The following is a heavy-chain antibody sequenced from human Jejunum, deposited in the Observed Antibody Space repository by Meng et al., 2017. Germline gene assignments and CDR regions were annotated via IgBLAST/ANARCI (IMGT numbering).Heavy chain of an antibody. Sequence: GHLPASGPGLVKPSGTRPLTCAVSGGSITSTKWWSWVRQTPGKGLEWIGEVFHSGTPNYNPSLMSRLTMSVDKSKNQFSLNLTSVTAADTAVYYCASRPVGIRTYYFDCWGQGTLVTVSS. D-gene: IGHD2-21*01. CDR3: ASRPVGIRTYYFDC. J-gene: IGHJ4*02. V-gene: IGHV4-4*02. CDR2: VFHSGTP. CDR1: GGSITSTKW.